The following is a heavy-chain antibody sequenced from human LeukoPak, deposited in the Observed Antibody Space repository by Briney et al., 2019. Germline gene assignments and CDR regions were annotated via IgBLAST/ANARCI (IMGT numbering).Heavy chain of an antibody. Sequence: PGGSLRLSCAASGFTFSSYSMNWVRQAPGKGLEWVSYISSSSSTIYYADSVKGRFTISRDNAKNSLYLRMNSLRAEDTAVYYCARGTVTTYDYWGQGTLVTVSS. CDR3: ARGTVTTYDY. J-gene: IGHJ4*02. D-gene: IGHD4-17*01. V-gene: IGHV3-48*01. CDR2: ISSSSSTI. CDR1: GFTFSSYS.